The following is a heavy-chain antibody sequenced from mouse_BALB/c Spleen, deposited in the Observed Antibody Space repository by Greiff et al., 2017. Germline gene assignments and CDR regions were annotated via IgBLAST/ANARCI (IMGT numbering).Heavy chain of an antibody. CDR2: INPSSGYT. V-gene: IGHV1-4*01. CDR3: AREGIYYDCGGCAY. CDR1: GYTFTSYT. D-gene: IGHD2-4*01. Sequence: QVQLQQSGAELARPGASVKMSCKASGYTFTSYTMHWVKQRPGQGLEWIGYINPSSGYTNYNQKFKDKATLTADKSSSTAYMQLSSLTSGDSAVYYCAREGIYYDCGGCAYWGRGTLVTVSA. J-gene: IGHJ3*01.